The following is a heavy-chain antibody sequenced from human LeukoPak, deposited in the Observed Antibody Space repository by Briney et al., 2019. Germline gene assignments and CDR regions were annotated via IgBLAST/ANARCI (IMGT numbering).Heavy chain of an antibody. CDR1: GGSISSGGYS. CDR3: ARGGTIFGRGYYYGMDV. V-gene: IGHV4-30-2*01. J-gene: IGHJ6*02. D-gene: IGHD3-3*01. CDR2: IYHSGST. Sequence: PSQTLSLTCAVSGGSISSGGYSWSWIRQPPGKGLEWIGYIYHSGSTYYNPSLKNRVTISVDRSKNQFSLKLSSVTAADTAVYYCARGGTIFGRGYYYGMDVWGQGTTVTVSS.